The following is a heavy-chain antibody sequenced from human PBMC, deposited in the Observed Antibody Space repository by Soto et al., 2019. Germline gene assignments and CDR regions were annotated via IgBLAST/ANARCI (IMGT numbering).Heavy chain of an antibody. CDR1: GASIRSYF. V-gene: IGHV4-59*01. CDR3: ARGKVTLLW. Sequence: PSETLSLTCSVSGASIRSYFWSWVRQPAGQGLEWIGHIYYSGSTNYNPSLKSRVTISVDTPKNQFSLKLSSVTAADTAVYYCARGKVTLLWWGQGTLVTVSS. D-gene: IGHD3-16*01. J-gene: IGHJ4*02. CDR2: IYYSGST.